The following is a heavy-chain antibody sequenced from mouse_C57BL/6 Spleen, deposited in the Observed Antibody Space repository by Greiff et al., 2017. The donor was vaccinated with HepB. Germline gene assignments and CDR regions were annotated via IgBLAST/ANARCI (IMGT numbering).Heavy chain of an antibody. CDR1: GYTFTSYW. CDR2: IDPSDSET. CDR3: ARKGSLLLSMDY. V-gene: IGHV1-52*01. Sequence: VKLQQPGAELVRPGSSVKLSCKASGYTFTSYWMHWVKQRPIQGLEWIGNIDPSDSETHYNQKFKDKATLTVDKASSTAYMQLSSLTSEDSAVYYCARKGSLLLSMDYWGQGTSVTVSS. D-gene: IGHD1-1*02. J-gene: IGHJ4*01.